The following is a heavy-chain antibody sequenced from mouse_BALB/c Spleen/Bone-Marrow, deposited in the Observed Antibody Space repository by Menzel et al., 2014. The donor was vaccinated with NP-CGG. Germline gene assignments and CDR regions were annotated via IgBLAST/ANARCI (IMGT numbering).Heavy chain of an antibody. Sequence: EVKLVEPGGDLVKPGGSLKLSCAASGFTFSSYGMSWVRQTPDKRLEWVATISSGGSYTYYPDSVKGRFTISRDNAKNTLYLQMSSLKSEDTAMYYCARDGRDYWGQGTTLTVSS. J-gene: IGHJ2*01. D-gene: IGHD3-1*01. V-gene: IGHV5-6*01. CDR2: ISSGGSYT. CDR3: ARDGRDY. CDR1: GFTFSSYG.